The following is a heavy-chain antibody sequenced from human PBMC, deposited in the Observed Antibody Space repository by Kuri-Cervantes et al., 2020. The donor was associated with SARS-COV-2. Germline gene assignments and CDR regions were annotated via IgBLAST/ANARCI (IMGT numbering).Heavy chain of an antibody. CDR3: AKGGDLVEWLSRPNDAFDI. Sequence: GESLKISCAPSGFTFRNYGMHWVRLAPGKGLEWMAFIRYDGHSEDYADSVKSRFTVSRDNSKNTLYLQMNSLTTEDTAVYYCAKGGDLVEWLSRPNDAFDIWGQGTMVTVSS. V-gene: IGHV3-30*02. CDR2: IRYDGHSE. CDR1: GFTFRNYG. D-gene: IGHD3-3*01. J-gene: IGHJ3*02.